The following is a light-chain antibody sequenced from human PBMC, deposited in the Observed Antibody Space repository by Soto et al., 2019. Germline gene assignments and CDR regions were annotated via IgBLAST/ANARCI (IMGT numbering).Light chain of an antibody. V-gene: IGKV1-39*01. CDR2: AAS. CDR3: QQSYSTPIT. J-gene: IGKJ5*01. Sequence: DIQMTQSPSSLSASVGARVTLTCRASQSISSYLTWYQQKPGKATKLMFYAASRLQSGVPSWCSSSGSGTDFTLTISSLQPEDVATYYYQQSYSTPITFGQGTRLEIK. CDR1: QSISSY.